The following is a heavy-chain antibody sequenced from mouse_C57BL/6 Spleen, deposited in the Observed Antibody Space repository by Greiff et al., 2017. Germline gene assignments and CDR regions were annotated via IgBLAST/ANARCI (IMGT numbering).Heavy chain of an antibody. CDR3: AKDDDYYGCSPAWFAY. Sequence: VKLMESGPGLVAPSQSLSITCTVSGFSLTSYGVDWVRQPPGKGLGWLGVIWGGGSTNINSPLMSRRSISKDNAKRQVKLEMKSQKTDDTAMYYCAKDDDYYGCSPAWFAYWGQGTLVTVSA. CDR2: IWGGGST. J-gene: IGHJ3*01. D-gene: IGHD1-1*01. V-gene: IGHV2-9*01. CDR1: GFSLTSYG.